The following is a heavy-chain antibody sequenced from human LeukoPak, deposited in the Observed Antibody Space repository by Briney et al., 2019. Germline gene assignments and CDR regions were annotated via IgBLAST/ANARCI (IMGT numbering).Heavy chain of an antibody. CDR2: ISERGGST. V-gene: IGHV3-23*01. CDR1: GFSFSSYA. D-gene: IGHD3-10*01. CDR3: AKRGIVIRGILVIGYHQEAYHYDY. Sequence: GGSLRLSCAASGFSFSSYAISWFRQAPGKGLEWVSYISERGGSTSYADSVKGGFTISRDTSLNTLYLQMTSLRAEDTAVYFCAKRGIVIRGILVIGYHQEAYHYDYWGQGVLVTVSS. J-gene: IGHJ4*02.